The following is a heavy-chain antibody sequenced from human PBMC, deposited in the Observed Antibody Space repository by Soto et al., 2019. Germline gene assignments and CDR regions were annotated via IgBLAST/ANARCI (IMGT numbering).Heavy chain of an antibody. CDR3: AKDALGWLRGYYYGMDV. CDR1: GFTFSSYG. Sequence: PGGSLRLSCAASGFTFSSYGMHWVRQAPGKGLEWVAVISYDGSNKYYADSVKGRFTISRDNSKTTLYLQMNSLRAEDTAVYYFAKDALGWLRGYYYGMDVWGQGTTVTVSS. V-gene: IGHV3-30*18. J-gene: IGHJ6*02. D-gene: IGHD5-12*01. CDR2: ISYDGSNK.